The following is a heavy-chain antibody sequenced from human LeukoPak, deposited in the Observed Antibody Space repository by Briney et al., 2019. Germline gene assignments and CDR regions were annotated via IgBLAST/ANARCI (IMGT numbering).Heavy chain of an antibody. CDR2: IYYSGST. D-gene: IGHD3-10*01. CDR3: ARRGYYYGSGSYRTFDY. Sequence: SETLSLTCTVSGGSISSYYWNWIRRPPGKGLEWIGYIYYSGSTNYNPSLKSRVTISVDVSKNQFSLKLRSVTAADTAVYYCARRGYYYGSGSYRTFDYWGQGTLVTVSS. CDR1: GGSISSYY. J-gene: IGHJ4*02. V-gene: IGHV4-59*01.